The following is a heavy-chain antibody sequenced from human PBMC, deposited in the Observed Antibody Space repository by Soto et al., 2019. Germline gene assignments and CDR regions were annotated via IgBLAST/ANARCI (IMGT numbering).Heavy chain of an antibody. D-gene: IGHD3-3*01. J-gene: IGHJ5*02. CDR3: ARGLGRSVGGAWFDP. CDR1: GGSISSYY. CDR2: IYYSGST. V-gene: IGHV4-59*01. Sequence: SETLSLTCTVSGGSISSYYWTWIRQPPGKGLAWIGYIYYSGSTNYNPSLKSGVTISLDTSKNQFSMKLSSVTAADTAVCYCARGLGRSVGGAWFDPWGQGTLVTVSS.